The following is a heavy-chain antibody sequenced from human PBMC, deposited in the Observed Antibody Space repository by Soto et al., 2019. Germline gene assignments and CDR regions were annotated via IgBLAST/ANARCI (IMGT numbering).Heavy chain of an antibody. D-gene: IGHD3-10*01. CDR2: ISSSSDII. Sequence: DVQLVESGGGLVQPGGSLRLSCAASGFTFSSYRMNWVRQAPGKGLEWVSYISSSSDIIYYADSVKGRFTISRDNARNSLYLQMNSLRDEDTAVYYCARTIYGSAGVFDYVGQRTIVTVSS. CDR1: GFTFSSYR. V-gene: IGHV3-48*02. J-gene: IGHJ4*02. CDR3: ARTIYGSAGVFDY.